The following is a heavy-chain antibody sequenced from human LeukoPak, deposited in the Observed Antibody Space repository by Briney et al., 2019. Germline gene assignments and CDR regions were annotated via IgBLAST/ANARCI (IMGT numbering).Heavy chain of an antibody. J-gene: IGHJ3*02. D-gene: IGHD1-1*01. CDR3: ARGGNYDTFDI. CDR2: IYYSGST. Sequence: SETLSLTCTVSGGSISSYYWSWIRQPPGKGLEWIGYIYYSGSTNYNPSLKSRVTISVDTSKNQFSLKLSSVTAADTAVYYCARGGNYDTFDIWGQGTMVTVSS. V-gene: IGHV4-59*01. CDR1: GGSISSYY.